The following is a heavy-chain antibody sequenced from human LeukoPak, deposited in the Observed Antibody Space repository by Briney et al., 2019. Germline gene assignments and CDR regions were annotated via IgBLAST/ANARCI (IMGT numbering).Heavy chain of an antibody. CDR2: INHSGST. D-gene: IGHD3-22*01. V-gene: IGHV4-34*01. Sequence: SETLSLTCAVYGGSFSGYYWSWLRQPPGKGLEWIGEINHSGSTNYNPSLKSRVTISVDTSKNQFSLKLSSVTAADTAVYYCARVHYYDSSGYYIYYYYGMDVWGQGTTVTVSS. CDR3: ARVHYYDSSGYYIYYYYGMDV. CDR1: GGSFSGYY. J-gene: IGHJ6*02.